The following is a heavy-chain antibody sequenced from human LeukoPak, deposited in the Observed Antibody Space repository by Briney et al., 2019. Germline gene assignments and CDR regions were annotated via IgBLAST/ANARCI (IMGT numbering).Heavy chain of an antibody. J-gene: IGHJ4*02. V-gene: IGHV3-20*04. D-gene: IGHD6-13*01. CDR1: GFTFDDYG. Sequence: PGGSLRLSCAASGFTFDDYGMSWVRQAPGKGLEWVSGINWNGGSTGYADSVKGRFTISRDNAKNSLYLQMNSLRAEDTALYYCARRSSSSWGGDFDYWGQGTLVTVSS. CDR3: ARRSSSSWGGDFDY. CDR2: INWNGGST.